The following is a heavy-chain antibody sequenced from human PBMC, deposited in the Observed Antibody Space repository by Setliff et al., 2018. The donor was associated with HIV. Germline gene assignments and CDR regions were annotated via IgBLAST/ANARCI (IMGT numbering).Heavy chain of an antibody. D-gene: IGHD3-3*01. Sequence: PGESLKITCEGSGFTFSDWTMYWVRQASGKGLEWVGRIRSRAKGYATEYGETVRGRLTISRNDSKNTVFLPMNCLKIEDTALYYCTRSYYGVDYYWGQGTRVTVSS. J-gene: IGHJ4*02. V-gene: IGHV3-73*01. CDR1: GFTFSDWT. CDR2: IRSRAKGYAT. CDR3: TRSYYGVDYY.